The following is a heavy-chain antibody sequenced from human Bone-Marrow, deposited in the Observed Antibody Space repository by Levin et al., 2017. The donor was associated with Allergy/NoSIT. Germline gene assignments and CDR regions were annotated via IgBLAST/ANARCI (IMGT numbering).Heavy chain of an antibody. D-gene: IGHD3-10*01. J-gene: IGHJ4*02. CDR1: GGSISSSNW. V-gene: IGHV4-4*02. Sequence: SSETLSLTCAVSGGSISSSNWWSWVRQPPGKGLEWIGEIYHSGSTNYNPSLKSRVTISVDKSKNQFSLKLSSVTAADTAVYYCARVAIKDAYYSSETDYWGQGTLVTVSS. CDR3: ARVAIKDAYYSSETDY. CDR2: IYHSGST.